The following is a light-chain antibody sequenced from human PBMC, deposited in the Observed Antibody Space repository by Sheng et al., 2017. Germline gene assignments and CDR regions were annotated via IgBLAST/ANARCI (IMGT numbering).Light chain of an antibody. J-gene: IGKJ1*01. V-gene: IGKV1-5*03. Sequence: DIQMTQSPSTLSASVGDRVTITCRASQSISSWLAWYQQKPGKAPKILIYKASTLEIGVPSRFSGSGSGTEFTLTISSLQPDDSATYYCQKYESSWTFGQGTKVEIK. CDR2: KAS. CDR3: QKYESSWT. CDR1: QSISSW.